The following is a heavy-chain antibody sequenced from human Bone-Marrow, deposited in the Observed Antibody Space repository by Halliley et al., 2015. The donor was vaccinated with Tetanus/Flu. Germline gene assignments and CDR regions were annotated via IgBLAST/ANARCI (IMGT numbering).Heavy chain of an antibody. CDR1: GGSISSFY. V-gene: IGHV4-59*08. CDR2: IFYSGDN. D-gene: IGHD3-10*01. Sequence: TLSLTCTVSGGSISSFYWSWIRQPPGKGLEFIGYIFYSGDNNYNPSLKGRVTMSVDTSKKQFSLKLRSVTAADTAVYYCARVNMTMIRGVIRFWGMDVWGQGSTVIVSS. CDR3: ARVNMTMIRGVIRFWGMDV. J-gene: IGHJ6*02.